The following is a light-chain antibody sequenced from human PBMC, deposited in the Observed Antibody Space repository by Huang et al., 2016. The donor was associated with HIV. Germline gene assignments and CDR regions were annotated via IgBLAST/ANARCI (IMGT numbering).Light chain of an antibody. V-gene: IGKV3-15*01. CDR2: GAS. CDR3: QQYDNWPLT. CDR1: LSVSTN. Sequence: ERVMTQSPATVSLSPGERATLSCRASLSVSTNLAWYQQRPGQAPRLLIYGASTRATGIPARFSGGGSGAEFTLTISSLQSEDFAVYCCQQYDNWPLTFGGGTKVQIK. J-gene: IGKJ4*01.